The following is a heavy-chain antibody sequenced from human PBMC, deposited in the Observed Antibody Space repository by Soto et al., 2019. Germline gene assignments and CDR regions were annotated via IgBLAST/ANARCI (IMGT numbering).Heavy chain of an antibody. CDR3: VGALTYEVPYYYDGMDV. J-gene: IGHJ6*02. CDR2: ISYDGSNK. V-gene: IGHV3-30*03. D-gene: IGHD3-16*01. Sequence: QPGGSLRLSCAASGFPFSSYGMHWVRQAPGKGLEWVAVISYDGSNKYYAASVKGRFTLSRDNSKNTLYLQMNSLRAEDTAVYYCVGALTYEVPYYYDGMDVWVQGTTVTVSS. CDR1: GFPFSSYG.